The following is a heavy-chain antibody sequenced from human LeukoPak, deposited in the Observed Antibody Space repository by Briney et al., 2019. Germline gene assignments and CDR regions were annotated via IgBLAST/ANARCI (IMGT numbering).Heavy chain of an antibody. V-gene: IGHV4-59*01. CDR3: ARGGWFGEYNWFDP. CDR2: IYYSGST. D-gene: IGHD3-10*01. CDR1: GGSISSYY. Sequence: SETLSLTCTVSGGSISSYYWSWIRQPPGKGLEWIGYIYYSGSTNYNPSLKSQVTISVDTSKNQFSLKLSSVTAADTAVYYCARGGWFGEYNWFDPWGQGTLVTVSS. J-gene: IGHJ5*02.